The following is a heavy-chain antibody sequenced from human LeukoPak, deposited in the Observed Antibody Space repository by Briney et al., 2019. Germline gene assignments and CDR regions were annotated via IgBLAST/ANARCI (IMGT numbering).Heavy chain of an antibody. V-gene: IGHV3-74*01. Sequence: GESLKISCAASGFPSSKYWMHWVRQAPGKGLVWVSRVNSDGSSTNYADSVKGRFTISRDNAENTLYMRMNSLRPEDTAVYYCARGYYSSSRFDSWGQGTLVTVSS. D-gene: IGHD6-13*01. CDR3: ARGYYSSSRFDS. CDR1: GFPSSKYW. CDR2: VNSDGSST. J-gene: IGHJ4*02.